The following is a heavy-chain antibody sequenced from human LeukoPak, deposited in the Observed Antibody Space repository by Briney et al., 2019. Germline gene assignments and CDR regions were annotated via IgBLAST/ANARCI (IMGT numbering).Heavy chain of an antibody. CDR1: GFTFDDYA. D-gene: IGHD6-6*01. CDR3: AKDNSRQLVSGGLDY. V-gene: IGHV3-9*01. CDR2: ISWNSGSI. J-gene: IGHJ4*02. Sequence: PGGSLRLSCAASGFTFDDYAMHWVRQAPGKGLEWVSGISWNSGSIGYADSVKGRFTISRDNAKNSLYLQMNSLRAEDTALYYCAKDNSRQLVSGGLDYWGQGTLVTVSS.